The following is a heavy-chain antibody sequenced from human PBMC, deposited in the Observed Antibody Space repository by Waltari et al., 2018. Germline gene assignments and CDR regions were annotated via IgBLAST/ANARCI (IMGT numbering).Heavy chain of an antibody. CDR2: VHANGRI. D-gene: IGHD2-15*01. CDR3: ARDRGRGLYLDT. J-gene: IGHJ5*02. V-gene: IGHV4-4*02. Sequence: QLQLQESGPGLVKPSGTLSLSCAVPGDSLSSTYWWIGQVHANGRINDNPSFASRVTVSLYTSKNLFSLKLTSATAADTGLYYCARDRGRGLYLDTWGPGTLVTVSP. CDR1: GDSLSSTYW.